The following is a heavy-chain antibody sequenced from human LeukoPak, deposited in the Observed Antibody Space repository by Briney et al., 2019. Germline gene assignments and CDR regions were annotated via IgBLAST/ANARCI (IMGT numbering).Heavy chain of an antibody. CDR2: IYYSGST. J-gene: IGHJ4*02. V-gene: IGHV4-59*08. Sequence: SETLSLTCTVSGGSISSYYWSWIRQPPGKGLEWIGYIYYSGSTNYNPSLKSRVTISVDTSKNQFSLKLSSVTAADTAVYYYASSGWSSYYFDYWGQGTLVTVSS. CDR3: ASSGWSSYYFDY. D-gene: IGHD6-19*01. CDR1: GGSISSYY.